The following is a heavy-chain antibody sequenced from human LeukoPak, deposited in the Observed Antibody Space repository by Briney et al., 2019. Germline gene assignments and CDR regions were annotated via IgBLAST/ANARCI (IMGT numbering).Heavy chain of an antibody. Sequence: GGSLRLSCAASGFTFTTFAMSWVRHTPGKGLQWVSAINHNGASTYYADSVRGRFTISRDNSMNTLYLQLNSLRVEDTAVYYCVKRAYCGGDCYPDYWGQGTLVTVSS. CDR3: VKRAYCGGDCYPDY. V-gene: IGHV3-23*01. CDR1: GFTFTTFA. CDR2: INHNGAST. D-gene: IGHD2-21*02. J-gene: IGHJ4*02.